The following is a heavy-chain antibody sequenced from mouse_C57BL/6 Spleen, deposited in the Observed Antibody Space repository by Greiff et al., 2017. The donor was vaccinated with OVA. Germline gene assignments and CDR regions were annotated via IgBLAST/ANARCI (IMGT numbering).Heavy chain of an antibody. CDR1: GFSLTSYA. CDR2: IWTGGGT. CDR3: ARNYVYYYGSSSYWYFDV. D-gene: IGHD1-1*01. J-gene: IGHJ1*03. Sequence: VKLVESGPGLVAPSQSLSITCTVSGFSLTSYAISWVRQPPGKGLEWLGVIWTGGGTNYNSALKSRLSISKDNSKSQVFLKMNSLQTDDTARYYCARNYVYYYGSSSYWYFDVWGTGTTVTVSS. V-gene: IGHV2-9-1*01.